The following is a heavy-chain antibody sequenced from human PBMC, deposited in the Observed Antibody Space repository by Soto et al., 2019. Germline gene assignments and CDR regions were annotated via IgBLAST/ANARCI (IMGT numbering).Heavy chain of an antibody. CDR1: GFTFSDYY. V-gene: IGHV3-11*06. CDR3: ARDVYYSSTWYRLDY. D-gene: IGHD6-13*01. Sequence: GGSLRLSCAASGFTFSDYYMSWIRQAPGKGLEWVSYISSTSSYTNNADSVKGRFTISRDNAKNSLYLQMNSLRAEDTAVHYCARDVYYSSTWYRLDYWGQGTLVTVSS. CDR2: ISSTSSYT. J-gene: IGHJ4*02.